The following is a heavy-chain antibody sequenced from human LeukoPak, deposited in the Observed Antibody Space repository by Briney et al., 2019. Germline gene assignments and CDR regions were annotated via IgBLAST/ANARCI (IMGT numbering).Heavy chain of an antibody. CDR3: ARGYGSGNLDPGLDY. J-gene: IGHJ4*02. D-gene: IGHD3-10*01. V-gene: IGHV4-59*01. CDR1: GGSISSYY. CDR2: IYYSGST. Sequence: SETLSLTCTVSGGSISSYYWSWIRQPPGKGLEWIGYIYYSGSTNYNPSLKSRVTISVDTSKNQFSLKLSSVTAADTAVYYCARGYGSGNLDPGLDYWGQGTLVTVSS.